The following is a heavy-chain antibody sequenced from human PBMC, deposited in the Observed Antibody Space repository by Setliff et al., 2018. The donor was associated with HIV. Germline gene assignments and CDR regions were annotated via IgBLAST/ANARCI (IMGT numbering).Heavy chain of an antibody. Sequence: SVKVSCKASGGTFSSYAISWVRQAPGQGLEWMGGIIPISGTVNYAQKFWGRVTITTHESTSTAYMELSSLRSEDTAVYYCARETRPGLTRSGFDYWGQGTLVTVSS. CDR3: ARETRPGLTRSGFDY. CDR2: IIPISGTV. V-gene: IGHV1-69*05. CDR1: GGTFSSYA. J-gene: IGHJ4*02. D-gene: IGHD1-1*01.